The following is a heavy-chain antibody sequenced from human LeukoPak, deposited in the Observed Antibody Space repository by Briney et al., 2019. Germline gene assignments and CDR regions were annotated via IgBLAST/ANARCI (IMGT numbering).Heavy chain of an antibody. CDR3: AKGGGSGSFHFDY. V-gene: IGHV3-9*01. D-gene: IGHD3-10*01. CDR2: ISWNSGSI. J-gene: IGHJ4*02. Sequence: SLRLSCAASGFTFDDYAMHWVRQAPGKGLEWVSGISWNSGSIGYADSVKGRFTISRDNAKNSLYLQMNSLRAEDTALYYCAKGGGSGSFHFDYWGQGTLVTVSS. CDR1: GFTFDDYA.